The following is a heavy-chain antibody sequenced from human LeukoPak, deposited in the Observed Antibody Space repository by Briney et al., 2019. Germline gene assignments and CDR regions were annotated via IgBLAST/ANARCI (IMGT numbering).Heavy chain of an antibody. Sequence: GASVKVSCKVSGHTLTDLSTHWVRQTPGGGLEWMGGLDPEVGETIYAQKFQGRVTMTADTSTDTAYMELSSLRSEDTAVYYCATGGIYSLLDYWGQGTLVTVSS. D-gene: IGHD1-26*01. V-gene: IGHV1-24*01. CDR1: GHTLTDLS. CDR3: ATGGIYSLLDY. CDR2: LDPEVGET. J-gene: IGHJ4*02.